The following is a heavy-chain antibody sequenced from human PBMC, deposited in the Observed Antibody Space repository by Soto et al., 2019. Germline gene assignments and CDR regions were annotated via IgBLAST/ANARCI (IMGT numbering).Heavy chain of an antibody. CDR2: INHSGST. Sequence: LSLTCTVSGGSISSGSYYWSWIRQPPGKGLEWIGEINHSGSTNYNPSLKSRVTISVDTSKNQFSLKLSSVTAADTAVYYCARAKRGIQLWFYYYYGMDVWGQGTTVTVSS. CDR1: GGSISSGSYY. D-gene: IGHD5-18*01. CDR3: ARAKRGIQLWFYYYYGMDV. J-gene: IGHJ6*02. V-gene: IGHV4-39*07.